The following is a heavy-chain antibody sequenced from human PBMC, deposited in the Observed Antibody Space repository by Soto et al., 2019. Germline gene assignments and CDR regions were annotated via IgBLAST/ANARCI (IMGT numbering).Heavy chain of an antibody. CDR1: GGSISSGGYS. J-gene: IGHJ6*02. D-gene: IGHD5-12*01. CDR3: VRMGFSGGGYLSYYYYGMDI. Sequence: LSLTCAVSGGSISSGGYSWSWIRQPPGKGLEWIGYIYHSGTTYYNPSLKSRVTISVDRSKNQFSLKAADTAMYYCVRMGFSGGGYLSYYYYGMDIWGQGTTVIVSS. V-gene: IGHV4-30-2*01. CDR2: IYHSGTT.